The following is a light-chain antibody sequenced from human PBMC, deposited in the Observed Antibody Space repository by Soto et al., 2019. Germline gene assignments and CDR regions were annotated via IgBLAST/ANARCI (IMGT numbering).Light chain of an antibody. CDR2: GAS. CDR1: QSVGSTY. J-gene: IGKJ1*01. V-gene: IGKV3-20*01. Sequence: ENGLTQSSRTLSLSPGEKATHSCRASQSVGSTYFAWYQQKPGQAPRLLFYGASSRATGIPDRFSGSGSGTDFTLTISRLESEDFAVYFCQQYGSSTWTFGQGTKVDIK. CDR3: QQYGSSTWT.